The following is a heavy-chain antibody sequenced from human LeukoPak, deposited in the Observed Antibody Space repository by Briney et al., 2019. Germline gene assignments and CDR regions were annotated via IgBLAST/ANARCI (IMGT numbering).Heavy chain of an antibody. CDR2: IIPIFGTA. Sequence: GASVKVSCKASGGTFSSYAISWVRQAPEQGLEWMGRIIPIFGTANYAQKFQGRVTITTDESTSTAYMELSSLRSEDTAVYYCARDRMGAATPDAFDIWGQGTMVTVSS. V-gene: IGHV1-69*05. CDR3: ARDRMGAATPDAFDI. CDR1: GGTFSSYA. D-gene: IGHD2-15*01. J-gene: IGHJ3*02.